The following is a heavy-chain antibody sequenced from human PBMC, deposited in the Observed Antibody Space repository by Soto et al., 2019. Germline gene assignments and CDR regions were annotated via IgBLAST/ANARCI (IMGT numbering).Heavy chain of an antibody. CDR1: GFSFSRYA. CDR3: EKDGVAGAGLWLVAY. CDR2: ITGSGGTI. J-gene: IGHJ4*02. V-gene: IGHV3-23*01. D-gene: IGHD2-15*01. Sequence: DVHLLESGGGLVQPGGSLRLSCAASGFSFSRYAMIWVRQAPGKGQEWVSGITGSGGTIAYAASVKGQFTISRDNSKKTVELPMKSLRVEATDMDECEKDGVAGAGLWLVAYWGQGILVTVS.